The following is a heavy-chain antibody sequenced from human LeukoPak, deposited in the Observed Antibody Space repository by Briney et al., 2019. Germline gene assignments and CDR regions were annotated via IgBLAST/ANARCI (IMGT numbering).Heavy chain of an antibody. CDR1: GGSISSSSYY. Sequence: SETLSLTCNVSGGSISSSSYYWGWIRQPPGKGLEYIGSIYYSGITYYNPSLKSRVTISLDTSKNQFSLKLSSVTAADTAVYYCARGSGTYYYDSSAPTGDIWGQGTMVTVSS. J-gene: IGHJ3*02. CDR2: IYYSGIT. D-gene: IGHD3-22*01. CDR3: ARGSGTYYYDSSAPTGDI. V-gene: IGHV4-39*07.